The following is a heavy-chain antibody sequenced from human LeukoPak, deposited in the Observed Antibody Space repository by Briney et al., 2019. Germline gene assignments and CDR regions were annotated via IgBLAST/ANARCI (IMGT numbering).Heavy chain of an antibody. Sequence: PGGSLRLSCAASGFTLSSYDMHWVRQATGKGLEWVSAIGTAGDTYYPGSVKGRFTISRENAKNSLYLQMNSLRAGDTAVYYCARGLNLAYGDYADAFDIWGQGTMVTVSS. V-gene: IGHV3-13*01. CDR1: GFTLSSYD. D-gene: IGHD4-17*01. CDR2: IGTAGDT. CDR3: ARGLNLAYGDYADAFDI. J-gene: IGHJ3*02.